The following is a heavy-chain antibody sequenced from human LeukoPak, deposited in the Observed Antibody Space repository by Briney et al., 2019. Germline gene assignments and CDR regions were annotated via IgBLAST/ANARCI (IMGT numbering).Heavy chain of an antibody. CDR2: IIPILGIA. D-gene: IGHD2-2*01. J-gene: IGHJ6*02. CDR1: GGTFSSYA. Sequence: GASVKASCKASGGTFSSYAISWVRQAPGQGLEWMGRIIPILGIANYAQKFQGRVTITADKSTSTAYMELSSLRSEDTAVYYCARVNRFTVVVPAAIWDYYYYYGMDVWGQGTTVTVSS. CDR3: ARVNRFTVVVPAAIWDYYYYYGMDV. V-gene: IGHV1-69*04.